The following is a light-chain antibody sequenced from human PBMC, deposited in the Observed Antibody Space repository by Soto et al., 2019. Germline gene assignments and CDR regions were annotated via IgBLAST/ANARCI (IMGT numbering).Light chain of an antibody. V-gene: IGKV3-15*01. J-gene: IGKJ1*01. CDR2: GSS. Sequence: EIVMTQSPATLSVSPGERATLYCRASQSVSSNLAWYQQKPGQAPRLLIYGSSTKATGVPARFSGSGSGTEFTLTISRLQSEDFAVYYCQQRDIWPWTFGQGTKVDIK. CDR1: QSVSSN. CDR3: QQRDIWPWT.